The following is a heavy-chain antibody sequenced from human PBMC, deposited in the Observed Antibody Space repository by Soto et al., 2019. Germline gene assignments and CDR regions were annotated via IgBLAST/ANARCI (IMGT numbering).Heavy chain of an antibody. Sequence: GGSLRLSCAASGFTFDDYAMHWVRQAPGKGLEWVSGISWNSGSIGYADSVKGRFTISRDNAKNSLYLQMNSLRAEDTALYYCAKDLAATPLYFDIWGQGTMVTVSS. V-gene: IGHV3-9*01. CDR3: AKDLAATPLYFDI. CDR1: GFTFDDYA. D-gene: IGHD2-15*01. J-gene: IGHJ3*02. CDR2: ISWNSGSI.